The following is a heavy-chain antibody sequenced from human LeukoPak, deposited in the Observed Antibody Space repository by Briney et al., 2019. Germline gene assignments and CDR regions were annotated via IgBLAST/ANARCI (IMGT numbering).Heavy chain of an antibody. J-gene: IGHJ4*01. CDR2: ISGSGGST. CDR3: AEGGLHNPQGLDY. Sequence: GGSLRLSCAASGFTFSSYAMSWVRQAPGKGLEWVSAISGSGGSTYYADSVKGRFTISRDNSKNTLYLEMNSLRAEDTAVYYCAEGGLHNPQGLDYWGQGTLVTVSS. V-gene: IGHV3-23*01. D-gene: IGHD5-24*01. CDR1: GFTFSSYA.